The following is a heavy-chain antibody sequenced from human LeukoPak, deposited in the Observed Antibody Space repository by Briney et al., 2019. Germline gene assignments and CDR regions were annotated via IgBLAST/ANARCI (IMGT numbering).Heavy chain of an antibody. V-gene: IGHV3-30*03. CDR2: ISSDGSDK. CDR3: ARQKITVTVSLDS. CDR1: GFTFSGYG. J-gene: IGHJ4*02. D-gene: IGHD4-17*01. Sequence: GGSLRLSCAASGFTFSGYGMHWVRQAPGKGLEWVAIISSDGSDKYYADSVKGQFSISRDNAQKTLYLQMNSLRPEDTAVYFCARQKITVTVSLDSWGQGTLVTVSS.